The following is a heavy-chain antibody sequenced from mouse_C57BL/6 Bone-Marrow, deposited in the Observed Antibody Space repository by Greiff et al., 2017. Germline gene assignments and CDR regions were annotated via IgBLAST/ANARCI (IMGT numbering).Heavy chain of an antibody. Sequence: QVQLQQPGAELVKPGASVKLSCKASGYTFTSYWMHWVKQRPGQGLEWIGMIHPNSGSTNYNEKFKSKATLTVDKSSSTAYIQLSSLPSEDSAVYYCAREGRHGRGWGQGTTLTVSS. CDR1: GYTFTSYW. D-gene: IGHD1-1*01. CDR3: AREGRHGRG. J-gene: IGHJ2*01. CDR2: IHPNSGST. V-gene: IGHV1-64*01.